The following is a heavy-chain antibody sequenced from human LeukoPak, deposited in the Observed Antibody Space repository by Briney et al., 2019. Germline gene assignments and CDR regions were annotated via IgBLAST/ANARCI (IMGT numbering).Heavy chain of an antibody. CDR1: GFAFSSYG. J-gene: IGHJ4*02. CDR2: IWYDGTNK. D-gene: IGHD4-23*01. CDR3: ARASGGNRFDY. V-gene: IGHV3-33*01. Sequence: AGGSLRLSCAASGFAFSSYGMHWVRQAPGKGLEWVAVIWYDGTNKYYADSVKGRFTISRDNSKNTLYLQMNSLRAEDTAVYYCARASGGNRFDYWGQGTLVTVSS.